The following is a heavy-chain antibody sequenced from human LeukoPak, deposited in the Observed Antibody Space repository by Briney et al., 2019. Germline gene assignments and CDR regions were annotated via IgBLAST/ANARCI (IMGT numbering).Heavy chain of an antibody. CDR3: VGGDY. J-gene: IGHJ4*02. Sequence: PGGSLRLSCAASGFTVSSNYMSWVRQAPGKGLECVANINQDGSDKYYVDSVKGRFTISRDNTKNSLYLQMNSLRAEDTAVYYCVGGDYWGQGTLVTVSS. V-gene: IGHV3-7*01. CDR2: INQDGSDK. CDR1: GFTVSSNY.